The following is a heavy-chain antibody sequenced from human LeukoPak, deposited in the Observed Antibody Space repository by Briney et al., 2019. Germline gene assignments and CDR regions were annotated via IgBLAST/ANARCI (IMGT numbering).Heavy chain of an antibody. J-gene: IGHJ4*02. CDR3: ARSRDNYYAYFDY. Sequence: ASVKVSCKASGYAFTGYYMHWVRQAPGQGLEWMGWINPNSGGTNYAQKFQSRVTMTRDTSITTAYMELSRLRSDDTAVYYCARSRDNYYAYFDYWGQGTLVTVSS. CDR1: GYAFTGYY. CDR2: INPNSGGT. D-gene: IGHD3-10*01. V-gene: IGHV1-2*02.